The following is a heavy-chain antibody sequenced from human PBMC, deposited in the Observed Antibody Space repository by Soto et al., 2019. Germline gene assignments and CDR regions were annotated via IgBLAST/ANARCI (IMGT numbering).Heavy chain of an antibody. D-gene: IGHD1-1*01. V-gene: IGHV3-66*01. CDR3: ARGSNSNNWKLFDY. CDR1: GFTISSYY. J-gene: IGHJ4*02. Sequence: EVQLVESGGGLVQPGGSLRLSCAVTGFTISSYYMNWVRQAPGKGLEWVSVMYAAGSTYYEDSVKGRFNISRDNSKNTVYLQMNSLRGEDTAVYYCARGSNSNNWKLFDYWGQGTLVTVSS. CDR2: MYAAGST.